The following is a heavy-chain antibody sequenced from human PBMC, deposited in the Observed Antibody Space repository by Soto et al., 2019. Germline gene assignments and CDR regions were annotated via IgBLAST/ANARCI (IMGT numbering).Heavy chain of an antibody. D-gene: IGHD3-16*02. Sequence: GGSLRLSCSASGFTFSSYAMHWVRQAPGKGLEYVSAISSNGGSTYYADSVKGRFTISRDNSKNTLYLQMSSLRAEDTAVYYCVKVGEGGSHRSLRYGMDVWGQGTTVTVSS. J-gene: IGHJ6*02. CDR2: ISSNGGST. CDR1: GFTFSSYA. V-gene: IGHV3-64D*08. CDR3: VKVGEGGSHRSLRYGMDV.